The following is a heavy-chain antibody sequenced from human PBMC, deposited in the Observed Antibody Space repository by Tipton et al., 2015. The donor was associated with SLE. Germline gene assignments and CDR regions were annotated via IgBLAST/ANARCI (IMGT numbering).Heavy chain of an antibody. D-gene: IGHD2-15*01. Sequence: TLSLTCTVSGDSINTHYWSWIRQSPGRGLEWIGYIHYTGVTDYNPSLRSRVTISADTSKNQFSLKLSSVTAADTAVYYCARSLGYCSGGSCEYYYYYGMDVWGQGTTVTVSS. CDR1: GDSINTHY. CDR3: ARSLGYCSGGSCEYYYYYGMDV. CDR2: IHYTGVT. J-gene: IGHJ6*02. V-gene: IGHV4-59*08.